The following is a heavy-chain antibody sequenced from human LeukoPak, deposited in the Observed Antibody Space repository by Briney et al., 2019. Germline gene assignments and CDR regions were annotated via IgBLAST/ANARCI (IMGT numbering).Heavy chain of an antibody. CDR3: ARHYGL. CDR1: GDSVISGDYR. J-gene: IGHJ4*02. D-gene: IGHD3-10*01. CDR2: IYDSGST. Sequence: PSETLSLTCTVSGDSVISGDYRWTWIRQPPGKGLEWIGSIYDSGSTYYNPSLKSRVTISVDTSKNQFSLKLNSVTAADTAVYYCARHYGLWGQGTLVTVSS. V-gene: IGHV4-39*01.